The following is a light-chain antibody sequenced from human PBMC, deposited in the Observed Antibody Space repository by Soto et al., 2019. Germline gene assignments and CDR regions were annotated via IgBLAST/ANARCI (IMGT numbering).Light chain of an antibody. CDR1: SSNIGDNT. V-gene: IGLV1-44*01. CDR3: AAWDDSLREV. Sequence: QSVLTQPPSASGTPGQSVTISCSGSSSNIGDNTVNWYQQFPGTAPKLLIYNNNQRPSGVPDRFSGSKSGTSASLAISGLQSGDEADYYCAAWDDSLREVFGTGTKLTVL. CDR2: NNN. J-gene: IGLJ1*01.